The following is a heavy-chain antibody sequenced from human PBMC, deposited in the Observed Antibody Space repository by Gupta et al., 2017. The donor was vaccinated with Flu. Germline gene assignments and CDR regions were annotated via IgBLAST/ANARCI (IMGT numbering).Heavy chain of an antibody. CDR1: GFTFSTYG. Sequence: GFTFSTYGMSWVRQAPGKGLEWVSAISVSGGTTFYADSVKGRFTISRDNSKNTLYLQMHSLRDEDRATYYCAKGVRDSGWKFWGHGNMVIVS. D-gene: IGHD1-1*01. CDR3: AKGVRDSGWKF. V-gene: IGHV3-23*01. CDR2: ISVSGGTT. J-gene: IGHJ3*01.